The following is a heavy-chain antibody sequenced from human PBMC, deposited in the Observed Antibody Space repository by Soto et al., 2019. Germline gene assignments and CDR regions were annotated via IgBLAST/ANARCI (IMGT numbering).Heavy chain of an antibody. Sequence: EVQVVESEGGLVQPGGSLRLSCVASGFTVSSDYMNWVRQAPGKGLEWVSVIYRGGSTYYADSVKGRFTISRDNSKNTLYLQMNSLGDEDTAVYYCARDPGDGNGMIVWGHGTKVTVSS. J-gene: IGHJ6*02. CDR2: IYRGGST. D-gene: IGHD1-26*01. V-gene: IGHV3-66*01. CDR3: ARDPGDGNGMIV. CDR1: GFTVSSDY.